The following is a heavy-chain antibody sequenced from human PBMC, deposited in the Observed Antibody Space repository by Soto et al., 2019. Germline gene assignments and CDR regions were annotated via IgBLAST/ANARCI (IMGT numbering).Heavy chain of an antibody. CDR1: GGTFSSYV. D-gene: IGHD1-7*01. CDR3: ARDMTRTVVPYFDF. Sequence: SVKVSCKASGGTFSSYVVNWVRQAPGQGLEWMGRIIPISGAANYAQKFQGRVTITADKSTSTSYMELSSLRSEDTAVYYCARDMTRTVVPYFDFWGQGTLVTVSS. J-gene: IGHJ4*02. CDR2: IIPISGAA. V-gene: IGHV1-69*06.